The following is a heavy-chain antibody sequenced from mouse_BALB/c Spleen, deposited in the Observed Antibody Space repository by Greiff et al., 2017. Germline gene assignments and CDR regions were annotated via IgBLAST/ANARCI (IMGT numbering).Heavy chain of an antibody. CDR2: ILPGSGST. V-gene: IGHV1-9*01. J-gene: IGHJ2*01. CDR3: ARSTTVVASYYFDY. D-gene: IGHD1-1*01. Sequence: VKLMESGAELMKPGASVKISCKATGYTFSSYWIEWVKQRPGHGLEWIGEILPGSGSTNYNEKFKGKATFTADTSSNTAYMQLSSLTSEDSAVYYCARSTTVVASYYFDYWGQGTTLTVSS. CDR1: GYTFSSYW.